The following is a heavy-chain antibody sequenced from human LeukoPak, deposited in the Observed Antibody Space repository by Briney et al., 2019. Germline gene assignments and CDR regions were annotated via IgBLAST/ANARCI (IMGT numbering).Heavy chain of an antibody. J-gene: IGHJ4*02. Sequence: GGSLRLSCAASGFTFSSYAMTWVRQAPGKGLEWVSAISGSGGSTSYADSVKGRFTISRDNSKNTLYLQMNSLRAEDTAVYYCAGGVTIAGLDYWGQGTLVTVSS. D-gene: IGHD3-16*01. V-gene: IGHV3-23*01. CDR2: ISGSGGST. CDR1: GFTFSSYA. CDR3: AGGVTIAGLDY.